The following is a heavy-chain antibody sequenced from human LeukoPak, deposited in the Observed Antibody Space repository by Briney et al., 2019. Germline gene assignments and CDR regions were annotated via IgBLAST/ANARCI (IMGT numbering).Heavy chain of an antibody. CDR3: TRSDDAFDI. CDR1: GFTFSGSA. Sequence: GGSLRLSCAASGFTFSGSAMHWVRQASGEGLEWVGRIRSKANSYATAYAASVKGMFTISRDDSKNTAYLQMNSLKTEDTAVYYCTRSDDAFDIWGQGTMVTVSS. V-gene: IGHV3-73*01. J-gene: IGHJ3*02. CDR2: IRSKANSYAT.